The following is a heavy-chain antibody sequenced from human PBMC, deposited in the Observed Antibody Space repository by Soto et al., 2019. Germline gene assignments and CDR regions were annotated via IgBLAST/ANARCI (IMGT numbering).Heavy chain of an antibody. D-gene: IGHD4-17*01. CDR3: AKDGDGDYADYYYYRGMEV. CDR2: INNRGSST. Sequence: PGGSLILSCVASEFTQTSYAMRWFRQIPVALLEWLSSINNRGSSTYYADSVRGRFTMSRDNSKNTLYLQMSSLRAEDTAVYYCAKDGDGDYADYYYYRGMEVWGQGTTVTVSS. CDR1: EFTQTSYA. V-gene: IGHV3-23*01. J-gene: IGHJ6*02.